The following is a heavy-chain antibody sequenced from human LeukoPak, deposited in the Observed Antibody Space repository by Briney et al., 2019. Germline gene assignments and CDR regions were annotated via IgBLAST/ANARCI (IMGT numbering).Heavy chain of an antibody. CDR2: IYYSGST. CDR3: AVGGLWFGEFPRYYYYYGMDV. D-gene: IGHD3-10*01. CDR1: GVSISSGDYY. J-gene: IGHJ6*02. Sequence: SETLSLTCTVSGVSISSGDYYWSWIRQPPGKGLEWIGYIYYSGSTYYNPSLKSRVTISVDTSKNQFSLKLSSVTAADTAAYYCAVGGLWFGEFPRYYYYYGMDVWGQGTTVTVSS. V-gene: IGHV4-30-4*01.